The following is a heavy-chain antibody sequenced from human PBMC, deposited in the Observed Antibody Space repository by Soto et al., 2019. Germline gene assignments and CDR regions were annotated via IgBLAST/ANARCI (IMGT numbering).Heavy chain of an antibody. CDR1: GYSFTNND. D-gene: IGHD3-16*01. CDR2: MNPGSGDT. V-gene: IGHV1-8*01. Sequence: ASVKVSCKASGYSFTNNDVSWVRQATGQGLEWMGWMNPGSGDTGYAQKFQGRVTMTRDISTATAYMELSSLRSDDTATYYCARMATFGSLNWFDPWGQGTRGTVSS. CDR3: ARMATFGSLNWFDP. J-gene: IGHJ5*02.